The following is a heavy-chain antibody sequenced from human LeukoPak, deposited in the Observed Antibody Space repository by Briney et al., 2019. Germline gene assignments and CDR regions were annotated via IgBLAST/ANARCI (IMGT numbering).Heavy chain of an antibody. V-gene: IGHV1-2*02. Sequence: ASVKVSCKASGCTFTGYYMHWVRQAPGQGLEWMGWINPNSGGTEYAQKFQGSVTMTRDTSISTAYMELSRLTSADTAVYYCARDSSGYFDASLYFQHWGQGTLVTVSS. CDR1: GCTFTGYY. J-gene: IGHJ1*01. CDR3: ARDSSGYFDASLYFQH. CDR2: INPNSGGT. D-gene: IGHD3-22*01.